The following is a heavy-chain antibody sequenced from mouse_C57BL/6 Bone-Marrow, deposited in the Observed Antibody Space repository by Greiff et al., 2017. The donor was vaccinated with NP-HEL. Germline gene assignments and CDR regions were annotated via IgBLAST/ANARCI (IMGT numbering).Heavy chain of an antibody. CDR3: ARSYYGSSSDY. J-gene: IGHJ2*01. V-gene: IGHV1-54*01. Sequence: QVQLQQSGAELVRPGTSVKVSCKASGYAFTNYLIEWVKQRPGQGLEWIGVINPGSGGTNYNEKFKGKATLTADKSSSTAYMQLSSLTSEDSAVYFCARSYYGSSSDYGGQGTTLTVSS. D-gene: IGHD1-1*01. CDR2: INPGSGGT. CDR1: GYAFTNYL.